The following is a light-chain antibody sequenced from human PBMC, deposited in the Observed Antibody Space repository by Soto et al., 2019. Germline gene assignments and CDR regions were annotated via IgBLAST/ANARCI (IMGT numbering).Light chain of an antibody. V-gene: IGLV2-14*01. CDR2: EVS. CDR3: RSYPKPSPAYV. Sequence: QSALTQPASVSGSPGQSITISCTGSSSDIGTYNLVSWYQQQPGKAPRLVIYEVSGRPSGVSVRFSGSKSGNTASLTISGLQVDDEGDYYCRSYPKPSPAYVFGTGTKLTVL. CDR1: SSDIGTYNL. J-gene: IGLJ1*01.